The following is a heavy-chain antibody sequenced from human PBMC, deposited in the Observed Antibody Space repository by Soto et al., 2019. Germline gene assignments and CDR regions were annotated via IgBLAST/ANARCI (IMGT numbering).Heavy chain of an antibody. V-gene: IGHV1-18*01. J-gene: IGHJ6*02. D-gene: IGHD3-9*01. CDR1: GYTFTSYG. CDR2: ISAYNGNT. CDR3: ARGHPYDILTGYSFYYYYGMDV. Sequence: ASVKVSCKASGYTFTSYGISWVRQAPGQGLEWMGWISAYNGNTNYAQKLQGRVTMTTDTSTSTAYMKLRSLRSDDTAVYYCARGHPYDILTGYSFYYYYGMDVWGQGTTVTVSS.